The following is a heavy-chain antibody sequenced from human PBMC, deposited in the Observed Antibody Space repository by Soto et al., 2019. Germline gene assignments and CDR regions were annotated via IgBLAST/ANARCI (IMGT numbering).Heavy chain of an antibody. D-gene: IGHD2-15*01. Sequence: SETLSLTCAVYGGSFSGYYWSWIRQPPGKGLEWIGEINHSGSTNYNPSLKSRVTISVDTSKNQFSLKLSSVTAADTAVYYCAREYLVIPHRVIDYWGQGTLVT. J-gene: IGHJ4*02. CDR2: INHSGST. V-gene: IGHV4-34*01. CDR3: AREYLVIPHRVIDY. CDR1: GGSFSGYY.